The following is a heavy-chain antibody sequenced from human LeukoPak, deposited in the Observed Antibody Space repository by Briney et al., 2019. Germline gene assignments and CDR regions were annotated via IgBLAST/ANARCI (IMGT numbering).Heavy chain of an antibody. J-gene: IGHJ5*02. CDR1: GGSISSYY. CDR2: IYYSGST. CDR3: ARRYCSSTSCYPFDP. Sequence: PSKTLSLTCTVSGGSISSYYWSWIRQPPGKGLEWIWYIYYSGSTNYNPSLKSRVTISVDTSKNQFSLKLSSVTAADTAVYYCARRYCSSTSCYPFDPWGQGTLVTVSS. V-gene: IGHV4-59*01. D-gene: IGHD2-2*01.